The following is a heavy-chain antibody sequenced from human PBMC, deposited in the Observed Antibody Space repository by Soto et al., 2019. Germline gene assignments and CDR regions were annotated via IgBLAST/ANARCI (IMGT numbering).Heavy chain of an antibody. D-gene: IGHD3-22*01. V-gene: IGHV3-9*01. CDR1: GFTFADYA. J-gene: IGHJ4*02. Sequence: GGSLRLSCAASGFTFADYAMHWVRQAPGKCLEWVSGISWNSGSIGYADSVKGRFTISRDNAKNSLSLQMNSLRAEDTAFYYCAKDISDYYDSSGYSGFSDYWGQGTLVNVSS. CDR3: AKDISDYYDSSGYSGFSDY. CDR2: ISWNSGSI.